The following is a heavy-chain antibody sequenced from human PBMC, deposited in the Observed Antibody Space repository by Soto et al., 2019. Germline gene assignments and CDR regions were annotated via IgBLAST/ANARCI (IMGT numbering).Heavy chain of an antibody. CDR2: IYPGDSDT. CDR1: GYSFTSYW. J-gene: IGHJ4*02. D-gene: IGHD2-15*01. CDR3: ARGHGYCSGGSCSIDD. V-gene: IGHV5-51*01. Sequence: GESLKISCKGSGYSFTSYWIGWVRQMPGKGLEWMGIIYPGDSDTRYSPSFQGQVTISADKSISTAYLQWSSLKASDTAMYYCARGHGYCSGGSCSIDDWGQGTLVNVSS.